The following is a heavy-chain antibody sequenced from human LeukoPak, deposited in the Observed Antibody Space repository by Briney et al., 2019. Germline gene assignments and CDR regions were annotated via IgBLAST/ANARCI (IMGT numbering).Heavy chain of an antibody. Sequence: GGSLRLSCTASGFTFGDYAMSWVRQAPGKGLEWVGFIRTKTYGRTTEHAASVKGRFTISRDDSKSIAYLQMNSLKTEDTAVYYCAKGITIFPSGGFDYWGQGTLVTVSS. V-gene: IGHV3-49*04. D-gene: IGHD3-9*01. CDR1: GFTFGDYA. CDR2: IRTKTYGRTT. J-gene: IGHJ4*02. CDR3: AKGITIFPSGGFDY.